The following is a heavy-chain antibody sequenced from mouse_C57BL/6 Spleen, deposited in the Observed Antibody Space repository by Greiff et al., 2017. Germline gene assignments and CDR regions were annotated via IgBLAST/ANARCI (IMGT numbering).Heavy chain of an antibody. CDR3: ATYYSNYEAYYYAMDY. CDR1: GFTFSDYY. V-gene: IGHV5-16*01. D-gene: IGHD2-5*01. CDR2: INYDGSST. Sequence: EVQLVESEGGLVQPGSSMKLSCTASGFTFSDYYMAWVRQVPEKGLEWVANINYDGSSTYYLDSLKSRFIISRDNAKNILYLQMSSLKSEDTATYYCATYYSNYEAYYYAMDYWGQGTSVTVSS. J-gene: IGHJ4*01.